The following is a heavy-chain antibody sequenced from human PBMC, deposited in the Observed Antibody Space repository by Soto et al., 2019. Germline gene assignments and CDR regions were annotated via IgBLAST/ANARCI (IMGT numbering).Heavy chain of an antibody. J-gene: IGHJ5*02. V-gene: IGHV4-31*03. CDR3: ARVYFYSTGCDGAWFDL. CDR1: GGSISSGGYY. CDR2: IYYSGST. Sequence: TLSLTCTVSGGSISSGGYYWSWIRQHPGKGLEWIGYIYYSGSTYYNPSLKRRVTITLDRSKNLTSLKLSCVTAAETAVYYCARVYFYSTGCDGAWFDLWGQGTPVTVSS. D-gene: IGHD2-2*01.